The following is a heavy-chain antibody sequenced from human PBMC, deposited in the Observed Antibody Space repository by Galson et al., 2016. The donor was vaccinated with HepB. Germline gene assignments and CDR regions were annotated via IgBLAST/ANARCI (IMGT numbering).Heavy chain of an antibody. CDR1: GDSISSRSYY. J-gene: IGHJ2*01. Sequence: SETLSLTCTVSGDSISSRSYYWGWIRQPPGKGLEWIGSIYKSGSTYYNPSLKSRVTISVETSKNQFSLKLSSVTAADTAVYYCARDPFYGGTRYFDLWGRGTLVTVSS. D-gene: IGHD4-23*01. CDR3: ARDPFYGGTRYFDL. CDR2: IYKSGST. V-gene: IGHV4-39*07.